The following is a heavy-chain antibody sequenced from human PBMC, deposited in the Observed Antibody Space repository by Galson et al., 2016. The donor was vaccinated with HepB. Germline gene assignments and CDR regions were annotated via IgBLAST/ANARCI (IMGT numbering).Heavy chain of an antibody. CDR2: IYWDNDN. CDR1: GFSLTTTGVG. Sequence: PALVKPTQTLTLTCTFSGFSLTTTGVGVGWLRQPLGKPLEWLAVIYWDNDNRYSPSLGTRLSFTKDTSRNEVVLRLFNMDPADTGTYYCAHVGVFDVRGWFDPWGPGIRVTVSS. J-gene: IGHJ5*02. D-gene: IGHD3-10*01. V-gene: IGHV2-5*02. CDR3: AHVGVFDVRGWFDP.